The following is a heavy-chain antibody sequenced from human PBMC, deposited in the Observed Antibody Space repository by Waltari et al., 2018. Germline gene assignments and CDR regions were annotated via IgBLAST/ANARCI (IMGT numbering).Heavy chain of an antibody. CDR3: ARLTSPTVAATPWFDP. Sequence: VKPSETLSLTCTISGGSISSSSYYWGWIRQPPGKGLEWIGSIYYSGSTYYNPSLKSRVTISVDTSKNQFSLKLSSVTAADTAVYYCARLTSPTVAATPWFDPWGQGTLVTVSS. V-gene: IGHV4-39*01. CDR1: GGSISSSSYY. D-gene: IGHD2-15*01. J-gene: IGHJ5*02. CDR2: IYYSGST.